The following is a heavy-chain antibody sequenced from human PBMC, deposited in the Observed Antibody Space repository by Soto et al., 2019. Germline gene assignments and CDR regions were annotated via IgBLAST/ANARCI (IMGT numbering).Heavy chain of an antibody. Sequence: SETLSLTCTVSGDSMTSSSYYWGWIRQPPGKGLEWIGSIYYSERTSYNSGSTYYSPSLKSRVTISGDTSKSQFSLKLSSVTAADTAVYYCARHTRNQFDPWGQGTLVTVSS. CDR3: ARHTRNQFDP. J-gene: IGHJ5*02. V-gene: IGHV4-39*01. CDR2: IYYSERTSYNSGST. CDR1: GDSMTSSSYY.